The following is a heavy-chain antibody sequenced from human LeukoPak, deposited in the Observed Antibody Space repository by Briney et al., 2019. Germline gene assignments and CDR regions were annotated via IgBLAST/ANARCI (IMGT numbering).Heavy chain of an antibody. V-gene: IGHV3-7*01. J-gene: IGHJ5*02. Sequence: PGGSLRLSCAASGFTLSGYWMSWVRQAPGKGLEWVANIKQDGTEKDYVDSVKGRFIISRDNAKNSLYLQMNSLRAEDTAVYYCVRGHGWFDPWGQGTLVTVSS. CDR3: VRGHGWFDP. CDR2: IKQDGTEK. CDR1: GFTLSGYW.